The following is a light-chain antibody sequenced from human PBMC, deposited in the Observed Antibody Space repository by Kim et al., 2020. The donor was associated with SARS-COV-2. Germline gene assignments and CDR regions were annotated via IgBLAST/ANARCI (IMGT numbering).Light chain of an antibody. V-gene: IGKV3-20*01. CDR3: PQYGSSQGPWT. Sequence: EIVLTQSPGTLSLSPGERATLSCRASQSVSSSYLAWYQQKPGQAPRLLIYGASSRATGIPDRFSGSGSGTDFTLTISRLEPEDFAVYYFPQYGSSQGPWTFGQGTKVGIK. CDR2: GAS. CDR1: QSVSSSY. J-gene: IGKJ1*01.